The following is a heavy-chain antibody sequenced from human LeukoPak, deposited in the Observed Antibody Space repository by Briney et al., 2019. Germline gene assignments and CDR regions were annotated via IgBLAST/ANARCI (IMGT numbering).Heavy chain of an antibody. CDR2: ISGSGGST. J-gene: IGHJ4*02. V-gene: IGHV3-23*01. Sequence: GGSLRLSCAASGFTFRNYAMSWVRQVPGKGLEWVSAISGSGGSTYYADSVKGRFTISRDNSKNTLYLQMNSLRAEDTAVYYCAKLLLWAHNDYWGQGTLVTVSS. D-gene: IGHD3-10*01. CDR3: AKLLLWAHNDY. CDR1: GFTFRNYA.